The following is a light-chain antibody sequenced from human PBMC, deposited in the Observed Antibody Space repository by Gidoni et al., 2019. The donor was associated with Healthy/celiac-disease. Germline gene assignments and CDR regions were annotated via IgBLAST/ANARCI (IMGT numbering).Light chain of an antibody. CDR3: QQNCSLLT. J-gene: IGKJ4*01. CDR1: QSISSF. Sequence: DIQMTQSPSSPSASVGDRVTITCRASQSISSFLNWYQQKTGKAPKLLIYAASSLQSGVPSRFSGSGSGTDFTLTISSLQPEDVASYYCQQNCSLLTFGGGTKVEIK. V-gene: IGKV1-39*01. CDR2: AAS.